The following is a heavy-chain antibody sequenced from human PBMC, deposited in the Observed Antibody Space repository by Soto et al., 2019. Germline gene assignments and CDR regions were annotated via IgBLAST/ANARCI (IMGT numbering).Heavy chain of an antibody. D-gene: IGHD4-17*01. CDR3: ASLETTVTPGWFGP. CDR2: IYYSGST. J-gene: IGHJ5*02. CDR1: GASISSSSYY. Sequence: QLQLQESGPGLVKPSETLSLTCTVSGASISSSSYYWAWIRQPPGKGVEWIASIYYSGSTYYNPSLKSRAPISVDTSKNQFSVKLSSVTAAATAVYYCASLETTVTPGWFGPWGQGILVPVSS. V-gene: IGHV4-39*01.